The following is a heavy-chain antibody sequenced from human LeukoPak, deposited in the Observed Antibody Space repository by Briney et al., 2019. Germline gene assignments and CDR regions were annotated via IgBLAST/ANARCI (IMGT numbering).Heavy chain of an antibody. CDR1: GFTFSSYG. D-gene: IGHD2-15*01. CDR2: ISYDGSNK. Sequence: SGGSLRLSCAASGFTFSSYGMLWVRQAPGKGLEWVAVISYDGSNKYYADSVKGRFTISRDNSKNTLYLQMNSLRAEDTAVYYCAKDQRDIVVVVAAGNDAFDIWGQGTMVTVSS. J-gene: IGHJ3*02. V-gene: IGHV3-30*18. CDR3: AKDQRDIVVVVAAGNDAFDI.